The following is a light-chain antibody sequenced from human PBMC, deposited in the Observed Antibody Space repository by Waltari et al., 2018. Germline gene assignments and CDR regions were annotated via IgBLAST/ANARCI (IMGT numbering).Light chain of an antibody. V-gene: IGKV3-20*01. CDR2: ATS. Sequence: EIVLTQSPGTVSLSPGERATLSCRASQSVTSNYLAWYQQTPGQAPRLLIYATSTRATGIPDRFSGSGSGTDFTLTIDRLEPEDFATYYCQHYDSLRTFGQGTKLEL. CDR3: QHYDSLRT. J-gene: IGKJ1*01. CDR1: QSVTSNY.